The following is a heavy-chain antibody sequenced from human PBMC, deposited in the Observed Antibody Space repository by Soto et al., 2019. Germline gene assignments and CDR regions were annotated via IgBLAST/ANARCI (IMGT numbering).Heavy chain of an antibody. J-gene: IGHJ5*02. Sequence: EMQLVESGGGLVQPGGSLTLSCGVSGFTFGSFWMGWVRQAPGKGLAWVANINQDGGEKYYLDSVKGRFTISRDNPMNSLYLQMDSLRVEDTAVCFCARQIRGLTPNWFDPWGQGTLVSVSS. CDR1: GFTFGSFW. CDR3: ARQIRGLTPNWFDP. V-gene: IGHV3-7*01. CDR2: INQDGGEK.